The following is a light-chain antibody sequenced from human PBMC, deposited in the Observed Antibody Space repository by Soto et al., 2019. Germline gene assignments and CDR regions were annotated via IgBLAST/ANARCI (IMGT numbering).Light chain of an antibody. CDR2: GAS. V-gene: IGKV3-20*01. CDR1: QSVTSDY. CDR3: QQYGSSPYT. J-gene: IGKJ2*01. Sequence: IVLTQSPGTLSLSPGERATLSCRASQSVTSDYLAWYQQKPGQPARLLIYGASNRATAIADRFSGSGSASDFTLTISRVDPEDFAVYYCQQYGSSPYTSGQGTRLDI.